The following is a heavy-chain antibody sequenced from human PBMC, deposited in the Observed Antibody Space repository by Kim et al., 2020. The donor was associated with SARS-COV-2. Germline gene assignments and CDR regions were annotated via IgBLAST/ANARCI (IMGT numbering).Heavy chain of an antibody. J-gene: IGHJ4*02. CDR1: GFKFGDYA. D-gene: IGHD5-12*01. V-gene: IGHV3-49*03. CDR3: TRDGQRDGYNYY. Sequence: GGSLRLSCAGSGFKFGDYAMSWFRQAPGKGPEWVGFITSKTYGGTTEYAASVKGRFSISRDDSKSIVYLQMSSLKTEDSAVYFCTRDGQRDGYNYYWGQGTLVTVSS. CDR2: ITSKTYGGTT.